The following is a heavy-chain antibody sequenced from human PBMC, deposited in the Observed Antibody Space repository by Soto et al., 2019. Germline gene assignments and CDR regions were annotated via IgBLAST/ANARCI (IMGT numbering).Heavy chain of an antibody. CDR1: GSSISSYY. D-gene: IGHD5-12*01. CDR2: IYYSGST. V-gene: IGHV4-59*01. CDR3: ARVARDGYYYYGMDV. J-gene: IGHJ6*02. Sequence: QVQLQESGPGLVKPSETLSLTCTVSGSSISSYYWSWIRQPPGKGLEWIGYIYYSGSTNYNPSLKSRVTISVDTSKNQFSLKLSSVTAADTAVYYCARVARDGYYYYGMDVWGQGTTVTVSS.